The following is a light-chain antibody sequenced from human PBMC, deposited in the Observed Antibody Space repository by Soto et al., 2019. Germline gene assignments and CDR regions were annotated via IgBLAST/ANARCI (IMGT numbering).Light chain of an antibody. V-gene: IGKV3-20*01. CDR1: QSVSSS. CDR2: DAS. CDR3: QQYGSSPIT. Sequence: EIVLKQSPGTLSLSPGERATLSCRASQSVSSSLAWYQQKPGLAPTLLIFDASNRASGVPDRFTGGGSGTDFTLTISRLEPEDFAVYYCQQYGSSPITFGQGTRLEIK. J-gene: IGKJ5*01.